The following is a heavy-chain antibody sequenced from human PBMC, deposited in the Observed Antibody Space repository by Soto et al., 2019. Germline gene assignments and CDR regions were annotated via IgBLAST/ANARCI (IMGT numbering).Heavy chain of an antibody. V-gene: IGHV4-34*01. CDR2: INHSGST. J-gene: IGHJ4*02. D-gene: IGHD3-22*01. CDR3: ARCLGWLPDY. CDR1: GGSFSGYY. Sequence: SETLSLTCAVYGGSFSGYYWSWIRQPPGKGLEWIGEINHSGSTNYNPSLKSRVTISVDTSKNQFSLKLSSVTAADTAVYYCARCLGWLPDYWGQGTLVTVSS.